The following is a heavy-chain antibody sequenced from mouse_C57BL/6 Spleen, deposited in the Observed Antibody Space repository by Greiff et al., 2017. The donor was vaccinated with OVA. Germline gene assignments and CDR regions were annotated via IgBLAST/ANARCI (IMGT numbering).Heavy chain of an antibody. CDR1: GYTFTSYW. J-gene: IGHJ1*03. CDR2: IDPNSGGT. D-gene: IGHD1-1*01. Sequence: QVQLQQPGAELVKPGASVKLSCKASGYTFTSYWMHWVKQRPGRGLEWIGRIDPNSGGTKYNEKFKSKATLTVDKPSSTAYMQLSSLTSEDSAVYYCAREDLITTFPWYFDVWGTGTTVTVSS. CDR3: AREDLITTFPWYFDV. V-gene: IGHV1-72*01.